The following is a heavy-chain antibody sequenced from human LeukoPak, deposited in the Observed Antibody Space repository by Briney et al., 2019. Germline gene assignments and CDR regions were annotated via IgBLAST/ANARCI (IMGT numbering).Heavy chain of an antibody. CDR1: GFTFSNYA. CDR3: AKRDSTH. D-gene: IGHD2/OR15-2a*01. CDR2: ISVSGGST. Sequence: GGSLRLSCVVSGFTFSNYAMNWVHQTPGKGLEWVSTISVSGGSTYYADSVKGRFTISRDNSNNTLYLQMNNLRAEDTAVYYCAKRDSTHWGQGTLVTVSS. J-gene: IGHJ4*02. V-gene: IGHV3-23*01.